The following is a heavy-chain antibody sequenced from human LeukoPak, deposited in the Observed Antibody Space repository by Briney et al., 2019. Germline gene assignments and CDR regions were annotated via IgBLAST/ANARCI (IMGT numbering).Heavy chain of an antibody. V-gene: IGHV3-72*01. CDR2: SRNRAKSYTT. J-gene: IGHJ4*02. CDR3: SRDATGDH. CDR1: GFTFSDHY. Sequence: GGSLRLSCAASGFTFSDHYMDWVRQAPGKGLEWVGRSRNRAKSYTTDYAASVKGRFTISRDDSKSTLYLQMNSLETEDTAVYYCSRDATGDHWGQGTLVSVSS.